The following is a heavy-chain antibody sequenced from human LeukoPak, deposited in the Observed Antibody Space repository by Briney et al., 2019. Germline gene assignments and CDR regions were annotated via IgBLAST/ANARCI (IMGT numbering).Heavy chain of an antibody. V-gene: IGHV3-72*01. CDR2: SRNRAKSYTT. J-gene: IGHJ4*02. CDR3: SRDATGDH. CDR1: GFTFSDHY. Sequence: GGSLRLSCAASGFTFSDHYMDWVRQAPGKGLEWVGRSRNRAKSYTTDYAASVKGRFTISRDDSKSTLYLQMNSLETEDTAVYYCSRDATGDHWGQGTLVSVSS.